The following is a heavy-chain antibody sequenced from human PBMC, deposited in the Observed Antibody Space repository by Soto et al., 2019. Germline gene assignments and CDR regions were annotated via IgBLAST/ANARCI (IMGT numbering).Heavy chain of an antibody. CDR1: GYTFTSHY. V-gene: IGHV1-46*01. J-gene: IGHJ4*02. D-gene: IGHD5-12*01. Sequence: ASVKVSCKAFGYTFTSHYVHWVRQAPGQGLEWMGVIHPNGSPTVYAQNFQGRLIITTDTSTSTVYMELSTLRSDDTAKYFCAREGNLGRWLQPLDFWGQGPWSPSPQ. CDR3: AREGNLGRWLQPLDF. CDR2: IHPNGSPT.